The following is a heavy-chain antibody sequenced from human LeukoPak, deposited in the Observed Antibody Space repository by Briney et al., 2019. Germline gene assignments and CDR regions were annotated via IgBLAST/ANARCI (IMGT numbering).Heavy chain of an antibody. CDR1: GGSISSSSYY. J-gene: IGHJ4*02. Sequence: SETLSLTCTVSGGSISSSSYYWGWIRQPPGKGLEWIGSIYYSGSTYYNPSLKSRVTISVDTSKNQFSLKLSSVTAADTAVCYCASYVDTAAAADYWGQGTLVTVSS. V-gene: IGHV4-39*01. D-gene: IGHD5-18*01. CDR3: ASYVDTAAAADY. CDR2: IYYSGST.